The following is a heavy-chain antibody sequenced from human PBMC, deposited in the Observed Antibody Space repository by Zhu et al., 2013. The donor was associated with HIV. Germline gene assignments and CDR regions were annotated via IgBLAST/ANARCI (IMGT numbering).Heavy chain of an antibody. CDR1: GGTFSSYA. CDR2: INPSGGST. CDR3: ARDSECSGGSCYLYAFDI. D-gene: IGHD2-15*01. V-gene: IGHV1-46*01. Sequence: QVQLVQSGAEVKKPGSSVKVSCKASGGTFSSYAISWVRQAPGQGLEWMGIINPSGGSTSYAQKFQGRVTMTRDTSTSTVYMELSSLRSEDTAVYYCARDSECSGGSCYLYAFDIWGQGTMVTVSS. J-gene: IGHJ3*02.